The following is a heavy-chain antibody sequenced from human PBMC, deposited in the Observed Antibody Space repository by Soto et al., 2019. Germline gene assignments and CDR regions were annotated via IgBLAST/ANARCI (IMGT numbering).Heavy chain of an antibody. Sequence: GASVKVSCKASGGTFSSYAISWVRQAPGQGLEWMGGIIPIFGTANYAQKFQGRVTITADKSTSTAYMELSSLRSEDTAVYYCASPSSGGSESYFDYWGQGTLVTVSS. CDR1: GGTFSSYA. V-gene: IGHV1-69*06. CDR3: ASPSSGGSESYFDY. J-gene: IGHJ4*02. D-gene: IGHD6-19*01. CDR2: IIPIFGTA.